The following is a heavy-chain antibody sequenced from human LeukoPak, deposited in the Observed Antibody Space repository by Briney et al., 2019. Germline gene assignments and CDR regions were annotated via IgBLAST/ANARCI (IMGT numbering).Heavy chain of an antibody. CDR1: GFTFSSYA. CDR3: ARGEDSGSFI. V-gene: IGHV3-23*01. Sequence: PGGSLRLSCAASGFTFSSYAMSWVRQAPGKGLEWVSAISGSGGSTYYADSVKGRFTISRGNAKNSLYLQMNSLRAEDTAVYYCARGEDSGSFIWGQGTMVTVSS. D-gene: IGHD3-10*01. CDR2: ISGSGGST. J-gene: IGHJ3*02.